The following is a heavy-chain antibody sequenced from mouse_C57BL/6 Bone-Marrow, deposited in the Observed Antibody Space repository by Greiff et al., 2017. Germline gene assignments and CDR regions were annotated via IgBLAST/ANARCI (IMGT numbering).Heavy chain of an antibody. J-gene: IGHJ1*03. D-gene: IGHD1-1*01. CDR3: ARGDYVSSEYFDV. CDR1: GYTFTSYG. CDR2: IYPRSGNT. V-gene: IGHV1-81*01. Sequence: VQLQQSGAELARPGASVKLSCKASGYTFTSYGISWVKQRTGQGLEWIGEIYPRSGNTYYNEKFKGKATLTADKSSSTAYMELRSLTSEDSAVYFCARGDYVSSEYFDVWGTGTTVTVSS.